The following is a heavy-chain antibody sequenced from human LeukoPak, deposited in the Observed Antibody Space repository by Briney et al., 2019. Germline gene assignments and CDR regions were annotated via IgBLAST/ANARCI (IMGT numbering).Heavy chain of an antibody. CDR2: INHSGST. CDR1: GGSFSGYY. D-gene: IGHD6-6*01. V-gene: IGHV4-34*01. J-gene: IGHJ6*03. CDR3: ACLTKARPYYYYYYMDV. Sequence: PSETLSLICAVYGGSFSGYYWSWIRQPPGKGLEWIGEINHSGSTNYNPSLKSRVTISVDTSKNQFSLKLSSVTAADTAVYYCACLTKARPYYYYYYMDVWGKGTTVTVSS.